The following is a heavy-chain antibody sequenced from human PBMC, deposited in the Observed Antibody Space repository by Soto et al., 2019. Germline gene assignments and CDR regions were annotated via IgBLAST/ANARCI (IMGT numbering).Heavy chain of an antibody. Sequence: QVQLQQSGPGLVKPSQTLSVTCTVSGDSITSSPYYWSWVRQLPGRGLEWIGYIYFRGNSYYNPSPKSRVTISLDRSKNQFSLELNSVTAADTALYFCARSGGTNSWYGVFDFWGQGTLVNVSS. D-gene: IGHD1-7*01. CDR2: IYFRGNS. CDR1: GDSITSSPYY. CDR3: ARSGGTNSWYGVFDF. J-gene: IGHJ4*02. V-gene: IGHV4-30-4*01.